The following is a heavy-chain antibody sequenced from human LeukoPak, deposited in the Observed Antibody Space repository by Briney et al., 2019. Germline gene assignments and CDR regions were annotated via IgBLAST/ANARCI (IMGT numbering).Heavy chain of an antibody. D-gene: IGHD3-22*01. CDR1: GGTFSSYA. J-gene: IGHJ6*03. CDR2: IIPIFGTA. CDR3: ARDLPYYYDSSGYYYYYYYMDV. V-gene: IGHV1-69*05. Sequence: ASVKVSCKASGGTFSSYAISWVRQAPGQGLEWMGRIIPIFGTANYAQKFQGRVTITTDESTSTAYMELSSLRSEDTAVYYCARDLPYYYDSSGYYYYYYYMDVWGKGTTVTVSS.